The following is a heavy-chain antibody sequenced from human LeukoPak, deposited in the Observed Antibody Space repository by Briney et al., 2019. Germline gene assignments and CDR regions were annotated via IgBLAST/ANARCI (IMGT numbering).Heavy chain of an antibody. J-gene: IGHJ5*02. Sequence: SETLSLTCTVSGGSISSYYWSWIRQPPGKGLEWIGYIYYSGGTNYNPSLKSRVTISVDTSKNQFSLKLSSVTAADTAVYYCARYYDSSGYDSIPPYNWFDPWGQGTLVTVSS. CDR3: ARYYDSSGYDSIPPYNWFDP. D-gene: IGHD3-22*01. V-gene: IGHV4-59*01. CDR1: GGSISSYY. CDR2: IYYSGGT.